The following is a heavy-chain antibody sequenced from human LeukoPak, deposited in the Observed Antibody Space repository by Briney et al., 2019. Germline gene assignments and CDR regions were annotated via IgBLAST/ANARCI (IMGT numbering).Heavy chain of an antibody. CDR3: ARGTYYYDSSGYH. Sequence: SETLSLTCTVSGGSISSYYWSWIRQPPGKGLEWIGYIYYSGSTNYNPSLKSRVTISVDTSKNQFSLKLSSVTAADTAVYYCARGTYYYDSSGYHWGQGTPVTVSS. J-gene: IGHJ5*02. CDR1: GGSISSYY. V-gene: IGHV4-59*01. CDR2: IYYSGST. D-gene: IGHD3-22*01.